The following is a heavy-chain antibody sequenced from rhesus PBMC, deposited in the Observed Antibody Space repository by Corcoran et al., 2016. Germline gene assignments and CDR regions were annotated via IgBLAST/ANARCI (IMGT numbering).Heavy chain of an antibody. D-gene: IGHD4-29*01. V-gene: IGHV4-80*01. CDR2: INGNSGST. Sequence: QVQLQESGPGLVKPSETLSLTRAVSGGSFSSYWWSWIRQPPGKGLEWIGEINGNSGSTNYNPSLKSRVTISKDASKNQFSLKLSSVTAADTAVYYCARYTDYGSSSLLGYWGQGVLVTVSS. J-gene: IGHJ4*01. CDR1: GGSFSSYW. CDR3: ARYTDYGSSSLLGY.